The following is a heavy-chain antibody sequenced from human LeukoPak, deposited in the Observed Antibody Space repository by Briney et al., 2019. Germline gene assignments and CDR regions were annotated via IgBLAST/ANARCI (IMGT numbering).Heavy chain of an antibody. J-gene: IGHJ5*02. CDR2: MNPNSGNT. CDR3: ARGKTRYCSSTSCPNWFDP. D-gene: IGHD2-2*01. Sequence: ASVKVSCKASGYTFTGYYMHWVRQAPGQELEWMGWMNPNSGNTGYAQKFQGRVTITRNTSISTAYMELSSLRSEDTAVYYCARGKTRYCSSTSCPNWFDPWGQGTLVTVSS. V-gene: IGHV1-8*03. CDR1: GYTFTGYY.